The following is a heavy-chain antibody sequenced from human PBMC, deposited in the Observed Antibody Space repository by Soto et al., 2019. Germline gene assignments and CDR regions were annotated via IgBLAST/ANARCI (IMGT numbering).Heavy chain of an antibody. V-gene: IGHV3-30*18. D-gene: IGHD6-19*01. CDR3: AKDSYGGEAVAGFYYYYGMDV. Sequence: GGSLRLSCAASGFTFSSYGMHWVRQAPGKGLEWVAVISYDGSNKYYADSVKGRFTISRDNSKNTLYLQMNSLRAEDTAVYYCAKDSYGGEAVAGFYYYYGMDVWGQGTTVTVSS. J-gene: IGHJ6*02. CDR2: ISYDGSNK. CDR1: GFTFSSYG.